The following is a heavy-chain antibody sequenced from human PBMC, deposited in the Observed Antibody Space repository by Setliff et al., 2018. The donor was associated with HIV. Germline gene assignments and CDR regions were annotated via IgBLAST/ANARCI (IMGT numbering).Heavy chain of an antibody. CDR3: AIPDRGSWYSWFDP. Sequence: LSLTCTVSGFSISSGFYWGWIRQPPGKGLEWIGSIYHSVSIHYNPSLKSRVTISIDTSKNQFSLKLSSVTAADTAVYYCAIPDRGSWYSWFDPWGQGTLVTVSS. CDR1: GFSISSGFY. V-gene: IGHV4-38-2*02. J-gene: IGHJ5*02. CDR2: IYHSVSI. D-gene: IGHD6-13*01.